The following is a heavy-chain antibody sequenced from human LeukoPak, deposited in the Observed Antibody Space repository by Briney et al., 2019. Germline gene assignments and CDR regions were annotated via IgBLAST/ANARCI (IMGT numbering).Heavy chain of an antibody. CDR1: GFTVRSNY. D-gene: IGHD2-15*01. CDR2: MYSGGST. V-gene: IGHV3-53*01. Sequence: GGSLTLSCTASGFTVRSNYMSWVRQSPRKGLEWVSIMYSGGSTDYADSVKGRFIISRDHSKHTLYLQMNSLRAEDTAVYYCARDRCCSGGSCYGDAFDLWGQGTMVTVSS. CDR3: ARDRCCSGGSCYGDAFDL. J-gene: IGHJ3*01.